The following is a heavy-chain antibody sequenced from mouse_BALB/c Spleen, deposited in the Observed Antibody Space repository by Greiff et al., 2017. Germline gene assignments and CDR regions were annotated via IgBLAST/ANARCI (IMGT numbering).Heavy chain of an antibody. CDR1: GYTFTSYD. V-gene: IGHV1S33*01. J-gene: IGHJ4*01. Sequence: SGPELVKPGALVKISCKASGYTFTSYDINWVKQRPGQGLEWIGWIYPGDGSTKYNEKFKGKATLTADKSSSTAYMQLSSLTSENSAVYFCARNTVVAHYYAMDYWGQGTSVTVSS. D-gene: IGHD1-1*01. CDR2: IYPGDGST. CDR3: ARNTVVAHYYAMDY.